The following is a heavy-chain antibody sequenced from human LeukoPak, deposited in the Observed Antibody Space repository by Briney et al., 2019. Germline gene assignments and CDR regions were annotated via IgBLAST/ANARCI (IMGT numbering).Heavy chain of an antibody. V-gene: IGHV1-2*02. J-gene: IGHJ4*02. CDR3: ARVRSYYDSSGSFDY. D-gene: IGHD3-22*01. Sequence: ASVKVSCKASGYTFTGYYMHWVRQAPGQGLEWMGWINPNSGGTNYAQKFQGRVTMTRDTSISTAYMELSRLRSDDTAVYYCARVRSYYDSSGSFDYWGQGTLVTVSS. CDR1: GYTFTGYY. CDR2: INPNSGGT.